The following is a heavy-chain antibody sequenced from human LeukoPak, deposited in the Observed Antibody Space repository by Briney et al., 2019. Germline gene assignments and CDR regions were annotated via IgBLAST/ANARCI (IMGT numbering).Heavy chain of an antibody. J-gene: IGHJ6*03. D-gene: IGHD3-3*01. CDR1: GGSFSGYY. Sequence: SETLSLTCAVYGGSFSGYYWSWIRQPPGKGLEWIGEINHSGSTNYNPSLKSRVTISVDTSKNQFSLKLSSVTAADTAVYYCARVGLGNSMDVWGKGTTVTVSS. V-gene: IGHV4-34*01. CDR3: ARVGLGNSMDV. CDR2: INHSGST.